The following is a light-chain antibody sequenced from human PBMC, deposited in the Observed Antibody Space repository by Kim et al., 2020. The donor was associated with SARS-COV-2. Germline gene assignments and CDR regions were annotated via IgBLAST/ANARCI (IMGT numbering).Light chain of an antibody. Sequence: SVTISCTGSSANIGTDSDVHWYQTLPGTAPELLIFGDTTRASGVPGRFSGSKSGTSASLAITGLQAEDEGDYYCHSYDSGLTGYVFGSGTKVTVL. V-gene: IGLV1-40*01. CDR1: SANIGTDSD. CDR2: GDT. J-gene: IGLJ1*01. CDR3: HSYDSGLTGYV.